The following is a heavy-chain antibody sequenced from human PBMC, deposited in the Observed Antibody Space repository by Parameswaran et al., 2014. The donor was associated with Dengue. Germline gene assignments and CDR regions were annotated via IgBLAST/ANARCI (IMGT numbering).Heavy chain of an antibody. CDR3: ARVGSVLRYFDWLLPPDY. J-gene: IGHJ4*02. V-gene: IGHV4-59*01. Sequence: WIRQPPGKGLEWIGYIYYSGSTNYNPSLKSRVTISVDTSKNQFSLKLSSVTAADTAVYYCARVGSVLRYFDWLLPPDYWGQGTLVTVSS. D-gene: IGHD3-9*01. CDR2: IYYSGST.